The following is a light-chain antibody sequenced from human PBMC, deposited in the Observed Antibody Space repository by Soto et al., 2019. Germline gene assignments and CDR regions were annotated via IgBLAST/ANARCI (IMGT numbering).Light chain of an antibody. J-gene: IGLJ2*01. CDR1: SGHSTYI. CDR3: ETWDSNTVL. Sequence: QPVLTQSSSASASLGSSVKLTCTLSSGHSTYIISWHQQQPGKAPRYLMKLEGSGSYNKGSGVPDRFPGSSSGADRYLTISNLQFEDEADYYCETWDSNTVLFGGGTKLTVL. CDR2: LEGSGSY. V-gene: IGLV4-60*02.